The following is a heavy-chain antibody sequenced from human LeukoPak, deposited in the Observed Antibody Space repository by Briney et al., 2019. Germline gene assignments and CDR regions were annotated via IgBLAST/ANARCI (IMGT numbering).Heavy chain of an antibody. J-gene: IGHJ4*02. CDR3: AKAGYCSGGSCYTHFIDY. Sequence: GGSLRLSCAASGFTFDDYGMSWVRHAPGKGLEWVSGINWNGGSTGYADSVKGRFTISRDNAKNSLYLQMNSLRAEDTALYYCAKAGYCSGGSCYTHFIDYWGQGTLVTVSS. CDR2: INWNGGST. D-gene: IGHD2-15*01. V-gene: IGHV3-20*04. CDR1: GFTFDDYG.